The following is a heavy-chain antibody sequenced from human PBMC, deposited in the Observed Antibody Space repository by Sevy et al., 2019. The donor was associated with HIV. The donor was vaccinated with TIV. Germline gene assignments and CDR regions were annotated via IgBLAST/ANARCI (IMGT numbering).Heavy chain of an antibody. CDR3: ARGYYDSSGYYWGLFDY. Sequence: SETLSLTSTVSGGSISSYYWSWIRQPPGKGLEWIGYIYYSGSTNYNPSLKSRVTISVDTSKNQFSLKLSSVTAADTAVYYCARGYYDSSGYYWGLFDYWGQGTLVTVSS. CDR2: IYYSGST. J-gene: IGHJ4*02. V-gene: IGHV4-59*01. D-gene: IGHD3-22*01. CDR1: GGSISSYY.